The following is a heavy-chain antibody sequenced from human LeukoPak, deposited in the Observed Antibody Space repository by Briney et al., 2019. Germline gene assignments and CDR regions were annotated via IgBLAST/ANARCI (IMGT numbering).Heavy chain of an antibody. Sequence: ASVKVSCKASGYTLTSYAISWVRQAPGQGLEWMGWISAYNGNTHYAQKVQDRVTMTTDTSTSTAYMGLRSLRSDDTAVYYCAREWGPTGGDQDYWGQGTLVTVSS. CDR1: GYTLTSYA. CDR3: AREWGPTGGDQDY. D-gene: IGHD1-1*01. V-gene: IGHV1-18*01. CDR2: ISAYNGNT. J-gene: IGHJ4*02.